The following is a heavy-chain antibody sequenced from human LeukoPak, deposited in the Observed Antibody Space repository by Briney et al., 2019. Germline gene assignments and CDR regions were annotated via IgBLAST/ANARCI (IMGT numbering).Heavy chain of an antibody. Sequence: GGSLRLSCAASGFTFNTYWMSWVRQAPGKGVEWVAKIKQDGSEKYYVDSVKGRFIISRDNAENSLYLQMNSLRAEDTAVYYCARGKGPDPWGQGTLVTVSS. J-gene: IGHJ5*02. V-gene: IGHV3-7*04. CDR2: IKQDGSEK. CDR1: GFTFNTYW. CDR3: ARGKGPDP.